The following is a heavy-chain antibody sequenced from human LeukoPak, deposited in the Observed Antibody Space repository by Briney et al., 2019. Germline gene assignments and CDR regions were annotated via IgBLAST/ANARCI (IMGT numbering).Heavy chain of an antibody. CDR2: ISGSGATT. V-gene: IGHV3-23*01. Sequence: GGSLRLSCAVSGFTFSSRAMTWFGQAPGKGLKWVSGISGSGATTYYADSVKGRFTISRDNTTNTVYLQMNSLRAEETAVYYCAKDQSRVGASDPFDYWGQGMQVGVSS. J-gene: IGHJ4*02. CDR1: GFTFSSRA. CDR3: AKDQSRVGASDPFDY. D-gene: IGHD1-26*01.